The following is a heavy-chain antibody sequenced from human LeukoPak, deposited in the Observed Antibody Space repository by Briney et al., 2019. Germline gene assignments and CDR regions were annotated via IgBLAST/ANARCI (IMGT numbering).Heavy chain of an antibody. CDR2: ISAYNGNT. Sequence: ASVKVSCKASGYAFTSYGISWVRQAPGQGLEWMGWISAYNGNTNYAQKLQGRVTMTTDTSTSTAYMELRSLRSDDTAVYYCARDPPHIVVVPAATSPPRYWFDYWGQGTLVTVSS. J-gene: IGHJ5*01. CDR3: ARDPPHIVVVPAATSPPRYWFDY. CDR1: GYAFTSYG. V-gene: IGHV1-18*01. D-gene: IGHD2-2*01.